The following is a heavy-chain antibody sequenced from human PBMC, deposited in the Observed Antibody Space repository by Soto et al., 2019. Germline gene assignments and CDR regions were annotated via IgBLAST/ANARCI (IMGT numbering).Heavy chain of an antibody. CDR1: GFTFTSSA. V-gene: IGHV1-58*01. CDR3: AAEGRGYSYSSGHY. Sequence: QMQLVQSGPEVKKPGTSVKVSCKASGFTFTSSAVQWVRQARGQRLEWIGWIVVGSGNTNYAQKFQERVTITRDMSTSTAYMELRSLRSEDTAVYYCAAEGRGYSYSSGHYWGQGTLVTVSS. D-gene: IGHD5-18*01. CDR2: IVVGSGNT. J-gene: IGHJ4*02.